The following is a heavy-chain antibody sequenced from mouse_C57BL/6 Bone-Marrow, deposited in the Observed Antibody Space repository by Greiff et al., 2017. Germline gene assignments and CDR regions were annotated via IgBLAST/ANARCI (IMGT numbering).Heavy chain of an antibody. CDR2: IDPSDSYT. CDR1: GYTFTSYW. CDR3: ARYGSSPLYFDV. V-gene: IGHV1-50*01. Sequence: VQLHQPGAELVKPGASVKLSCKASGYTFTSYWMQWVKQRPGQGLEWIGEIDPSDSYTNYNQKFKGKATLTVDTSSSTAYMQLSSLTSEDSAVYYCARYGSSPLYFDVWGTGTTVTVSS. J-gene: IGHJ1*03. D-gene: IGHD1-1*01.